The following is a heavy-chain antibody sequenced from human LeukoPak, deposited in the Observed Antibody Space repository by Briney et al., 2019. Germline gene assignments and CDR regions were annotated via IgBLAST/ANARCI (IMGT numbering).Heavy chain of an antibody. CDR1: GGSISSYY. J-gene: IGHJ4*02. V-gene: IGHV4-4*07. Sequence: KPSETLSLTCTVSGGSISSYYWSWIRQPAGKGLEWIGRIYTSGSTNYNPSLKSRVTMSVDTSKNQFSLKLSSVTAADTAVYCCAREDDSSGYSSFDYWGQGTLVTVSS. CDR3: AREDDSSGYSSFDY. D-gene: IGHD3-22*01. CDR2: IYTSGST.